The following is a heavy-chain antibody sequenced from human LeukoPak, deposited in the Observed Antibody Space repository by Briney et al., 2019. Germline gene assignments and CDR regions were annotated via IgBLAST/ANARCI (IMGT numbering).Heavy chain of an antibody. Sequence: SVKVSCKASGGTFNSYAISWVRQAPGQGLEWMGGIIPIFGTTNYARKFRGRVTLTADKSTRTAYMELRSLRSDDTAVYYCARSLALIAVAGTGGGWFDPWGQGTLVTVSS. CDR3: ARSLALIAVAGTGGGWFDP. V-gene: IGHV1-69*06. J-gene: IGHJ5*02. D-gene: IGHD6-19*01. CDR1: GGTFNSYA. CDR2: IIPIFGTT.